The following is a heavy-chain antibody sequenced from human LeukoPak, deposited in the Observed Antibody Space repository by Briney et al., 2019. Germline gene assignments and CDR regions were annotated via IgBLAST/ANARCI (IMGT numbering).Heavy chain of an antibody. CDR1: GFTFSDYY. V-gene: IGHV3-53*01. J-gene: IGHJ4*02. CDR2: IYSGGST. D-gene: IGHD3-10*01. CDR3: ARELRGS. Sequence: PGGSLRLSCAASGFTFSDYYMSWVRQAPGKGLEWVSVIYSGGSTYYADSVKGRFTISRDTSKNTLFLQMSSLRAEDTAVYYCARELRGSWGQGTLVTVSS.